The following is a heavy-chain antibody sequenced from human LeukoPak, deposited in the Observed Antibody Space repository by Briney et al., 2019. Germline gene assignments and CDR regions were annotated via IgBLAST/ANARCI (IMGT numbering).Heavy chain of an antibody. CDR2: INPSGGST. V-gene: IGHV1-46*01. D-gene: IGHD3-3*01. J-gene: IGHJ4*02. Sequence: ASVKVSCKASGYTFTSYYMHWVRQAPGQGLEWMGIINPSGGSTSCAQKFQGRVTMTRDMSTSTVYMELSSLRSEDTAVYYCARGPFIGAYYDFWSGYWDYELFDYWGQGTLVTVSS. CDR3: ARGPFIGAYYDFWSGYWDYELFDY. CDR1: GYTFTSYY.